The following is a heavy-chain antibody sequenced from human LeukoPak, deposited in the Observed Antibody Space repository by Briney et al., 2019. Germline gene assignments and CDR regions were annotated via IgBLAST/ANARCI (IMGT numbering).Heavy chain of an antibody. J-gene: IGHJ3*02. Sequence: ASVKVSCKASGYTFTSYDINWVRQATGQGLEWMGWMNPNSGNTGYAQKFQGRVTITRNTSISTAYMELSSLRSEDTAVYYCARGEMATIPHAFDIWGQGTMVTVSS. CDR1: GYTFTSYD. V-gene: IGHV1-8*03. CDR2: MNPNSGNT. D-gene: IGHD5-24*01. CDR3: ARGEMATIPHAFDI.